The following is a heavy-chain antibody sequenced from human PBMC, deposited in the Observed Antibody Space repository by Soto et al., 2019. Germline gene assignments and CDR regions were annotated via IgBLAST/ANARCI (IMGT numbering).Heavy chain of an antibody. D-gene: IGHD4-17*01. V-gene: IGHV3-30*18. J-gene: IGHJ4*02. CDR1: GFTFSSYG. CDR2: ISYDGSNK. CDR3: AKDLDYGDYVIDY. Sequence: QVQLVESGGGVVQPGRSLRLSCAASGFTFSSYGMHWVRQAPGKGLEWVAVISYDGSNKYYADSVKGRFTISRDNSKNTLYLQMNSLRAEDTAVYYCAKDLDYGDYVIDYWSQGTLVTVSS.